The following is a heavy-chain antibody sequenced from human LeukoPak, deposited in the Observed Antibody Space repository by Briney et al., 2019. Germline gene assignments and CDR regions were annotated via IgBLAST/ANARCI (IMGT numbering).Heavy chain of an antibody. J-gene: IGHJ3*02. CDR2: INAGNGNT. V-gene: IGHV1-3*01. CDR1: GYTFTSYA. CDR3: ARDRSRPYYYDSRSRLAFDI. D-gene: IGHD3-22*01. Sequence: GASVKVSCKASGYTFTSYAMHWVRQAPGQRLEWMGWINAGNGNTKYSQKFQGRVTITRDTSASTAYMELSSLRSEDTAVYYCARDRSRPYYYDSRSRLAFDIWGQGTMVTVSS.